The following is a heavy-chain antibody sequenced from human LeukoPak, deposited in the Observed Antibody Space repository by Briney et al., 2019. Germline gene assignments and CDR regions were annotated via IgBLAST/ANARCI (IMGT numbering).Heavy chain of an antibody. V-gene: IGHV3-15*01. CDR1: GFTFSDAC. Sequence: PGGSLRLSCIASGFTFSDACMSWVRQAPGKGLEWVARIKSYSDGGTADYAAPVKGRFTISRDNSKNTLYLQMNSLRAEDTAVYYCASQYYDSSPGPSEYNDYWGQGTLVTVSS. CDR2: IKSYSDGGTA. D-gene: IGHD3-22*01. J-gene: IGHJ4*02. CDR3: ASQYYDSSPGPSEYNDY.